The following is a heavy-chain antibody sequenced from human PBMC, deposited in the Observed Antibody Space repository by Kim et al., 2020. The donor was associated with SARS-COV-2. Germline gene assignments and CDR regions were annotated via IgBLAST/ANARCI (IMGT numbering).Heavy chain of an antibody. CDR3: AALDSVQVPGGI. Sequence: YVDSVKGQFTMSRENAKNAMYLQMNSLRTEDTATYYCAALDSVQVPGGIWGQGTVVTVSS. V-gene: IGHV3-48*03. J-gene: IGHJ4*02. D-gene: IGHD3-10*01.